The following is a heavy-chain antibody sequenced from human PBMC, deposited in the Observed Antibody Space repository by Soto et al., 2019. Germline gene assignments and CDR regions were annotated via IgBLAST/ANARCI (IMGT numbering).Heavy chain of an antibody. D-gene: IGHD3-3*01. CDR3: ARAEPVVFGMTTASHYYGMAV. V-gene: IGHV3-30-3*01. CDR1: GFTFSGYA. J-gene: IGHJ6*02. CDR2: ISYDGTNK. Sequence: PGGSLRLSCAASGFTFSGYALHWVRQTPGKGLEWMAVISYDGTNKYYAGSVEGRFTISRDNSRNTLYLQMNSLRPEDTAIYYCARAEPVVFGMTTASHYYGMAVWGQGTSVTVYS.